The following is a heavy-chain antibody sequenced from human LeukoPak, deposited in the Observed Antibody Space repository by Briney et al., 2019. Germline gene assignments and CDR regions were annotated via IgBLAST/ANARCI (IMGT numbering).Heavy chain of an antibody. CDR1: GFTFSSYA. Sequence: LSGGSLRLSCAASGFTFSSYAMHWVRQAPGKGLEWVAVISYDGSNKYYADSVKGRFTISRDNSKNTLYLQMNSLRAEDTAVYYCAKDRAEVMITFGGVIDYWGQGTLVTVSS. CDR2: ISYDGSNK. D-gene: IGHD3-16*02. J-gene: IGHJ4*02. CDR3: AKDRAEVMITFGGVIDY. V-gene: IGHV3-30-3*01.